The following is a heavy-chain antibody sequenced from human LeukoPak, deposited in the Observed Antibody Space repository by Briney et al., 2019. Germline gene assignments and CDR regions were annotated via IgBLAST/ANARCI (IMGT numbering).Heavy chain of an antibody. CDR3: ARRVVNNRNYYFDL. V-gene: IGHV4-34*01. D-gene: IGHD1-7*01. Sequence: SETLSLTCAVYGGSFSGYYWSWIRQPPGKGLEWIGEINHSGSTNYNPSLKSRVTISVDTSKNQFSLKLSSVTAADTAVYYCARRVVNNRNYYFDLWGRGTLVTVSS. J-gene: IGHJ2*01. CDR2: INHSGST. CDR1: GGSFSGYY.